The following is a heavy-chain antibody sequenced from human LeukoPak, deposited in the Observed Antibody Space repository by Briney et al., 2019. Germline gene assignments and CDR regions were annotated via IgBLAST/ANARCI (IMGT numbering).Heavy chain of an antibody. CDR1: GYTFTGYY. V-gene: IGHV1-18*04. CDR2: ISAYNGNT. D-gene: IGHD3-3*01. J-gene: IGHJ6*03. Sequence: ASVKVSCKASGYTFTGYYMHWVRQAPGQGLEWMGWISAYNGNTNYAQNLQGRVTMTTDTSTSTAYMELRSLRSDDTAVYYCARDLPWSGNYYSYYMDVWGKGTTVTISS. CDR3: ARDLPWSGNYYSYYMDV.